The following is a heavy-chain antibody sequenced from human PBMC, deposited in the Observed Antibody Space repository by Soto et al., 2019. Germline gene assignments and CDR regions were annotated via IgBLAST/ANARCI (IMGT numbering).Heavy chain of an antibody. CDR2: ISYDGTNK. D-gene: IGHD7-27*01. CDR3: ARDPKTSGGKHWAFNYFGS. J-gene: IGHJ4*02. CDR1: CFPFRIXX. Sequence: GGXLRLSCAASCFPFRIXXIPRVRQDGGXXXXLVALISYDGTNKFYGXSVKGPCTISRDNSKRTLYLQVDSLRTEEAAVYYCARDPKTSGGKHWAFNYFGSWGQGNL. V-gene: IGHV3-30-3*01.